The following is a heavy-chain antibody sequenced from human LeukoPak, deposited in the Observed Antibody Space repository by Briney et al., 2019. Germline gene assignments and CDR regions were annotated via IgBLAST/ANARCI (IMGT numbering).Heavy chain of an antibody. CDR3: ARSGSYYGAFDI. J-gene: IGHJ3*02. CDR1: GFTFSSYS. D-gene: IGHD1-26*01. CDR2: ISSSSSTI. Sequence: GGSLRLSCAASGFTFSSYSMNWVRQAPGKGLEWVSYISSSSSTIYYADSVEGRFTISRDDAKNSLYLQMNSLRAEDTAVYYCARSGSYYGAFDIWGQGTMVTVSS. V-gene: IGHV3-48*01.